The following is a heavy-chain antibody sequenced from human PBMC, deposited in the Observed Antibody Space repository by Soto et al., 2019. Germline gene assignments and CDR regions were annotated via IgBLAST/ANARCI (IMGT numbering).Heavy chain of an antibody. V-gene: IGHV4-59*01. J-gene: IGHJ5*02. D-gene: IGHD2-15*01. CDR1: GGSISSYY. CDR3: ARGGRYCSGGSGYYWFDP. Sequence: QVQLQESGPGLVKPSETLSLTCTVSGGSISSYYWSWIRQPPGKGLEWIGYIYYSGRTNYNPSLKSRVTMSVDTSKNQFSLKLSSVTAADTAVYYCARGGRYCSGGSGYYWFDPWGQGTLVTVSS. CDR2: IYYSGRT.